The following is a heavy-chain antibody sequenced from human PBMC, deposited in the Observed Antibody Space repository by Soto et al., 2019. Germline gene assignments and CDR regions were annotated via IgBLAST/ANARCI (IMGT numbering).Heavy chain of an antibody. CDR2: IIPSGGST. CDR1: GGTFSSYP. Sequence: ASVKVSCKASGGTFSSYPISWVRQAPGQGLEWMGRIIPSGGSTSYAQKFQGRVTMTRDTSTSTVYMELSSLRSEDTAVYYCARDVGSWNPHAFDIWGQGTMVTVSS. V-gene: IGHV1-46*03. CDR3: ARDVGSWNPHAFDI. J-gene: IGHJ3*02. D-gene: IGHD6-13*01.